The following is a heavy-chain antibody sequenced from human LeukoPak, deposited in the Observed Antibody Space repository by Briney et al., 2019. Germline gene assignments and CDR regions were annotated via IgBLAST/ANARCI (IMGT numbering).Heavy chain of an antibody. CDR2: ISSSGSTI. V-gene: IGHV3-11*04. CDR3: ARAGFYYDSSGYYYY. D-gene: IGHD3-22*01. J-gene: IGHJ4*02. Sequence: GGSLRLSCAASGFTFSDNYTSWIRQAPGKGLEWVSYISSSGSTIYYADSVKGRFTISRDNAKNSLYLQMNSLRAEDTAVYYCARAGFYYDSSGYYYYWGQGTLVTVSS. CDR1: GFTFSDNY.